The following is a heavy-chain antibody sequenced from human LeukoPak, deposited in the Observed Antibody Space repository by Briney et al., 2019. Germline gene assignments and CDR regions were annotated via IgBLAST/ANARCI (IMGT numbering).Heavy chain of an antibody. CDR3: ARMSARYYLDV. D-gene: IGHD3-10*01. CDR2: VNSDGSST. J-gene: IGHJ6*02. Sequence: GESLRLSCAASGFTFSSYWMHWVRQAPGKGLVWVSRVNSDGSSTTYADSVKGRFTVSRDNAENTLFLQMNSLRAEDTAVYYCARMSARYYLDVWGQGTTVTVSS. V-gene: IGHV3-74*01. CDR1: GFTFSSYW.